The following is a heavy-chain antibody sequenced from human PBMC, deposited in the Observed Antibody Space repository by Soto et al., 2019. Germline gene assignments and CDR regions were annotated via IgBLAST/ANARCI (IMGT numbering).Heavy chain of an antibody. CDR1: GGSISSSSYY. CDR2: IYYSGST. J-gene: IGHJ4*02. Sequence: HLQLQESGPGLVTPSETQSLTCTVSGGSISSSSYYWGWIRQPPGKGLEWIGNIYYSGSTYYNPSLKSRVNRSGDTSKRQLSLKLSSVTAADTAVYYCARLLRVAAACTTIYYWGQVTLVTFSS. D-gene: IGHD6-13*01. CDR3: ARLLRVAAACTTIYY. V-gene: IGHV4-39*01.